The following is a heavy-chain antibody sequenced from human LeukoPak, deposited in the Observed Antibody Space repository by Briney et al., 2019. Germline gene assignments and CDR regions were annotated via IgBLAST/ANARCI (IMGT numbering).Heavy chain of an antibody. CDR2: ISGSGGST. CDR1: GFTFSSYA. J-gene: IGHJ4*02. CDR3: AKDGVVTITFDY. Sequence: PGGSLRLSCTASGFTFSSYAMSWVRQAPGKGLEWVSVISGSGGSTYYGDSVKGRFTISRDNSKNTLYLQMNSLRAEDTAVYYRAKDGVVTITFDYWGQGTLVTVSS. D-gene: IGHD3-16*01. V-gene: IGHV3-23*01.